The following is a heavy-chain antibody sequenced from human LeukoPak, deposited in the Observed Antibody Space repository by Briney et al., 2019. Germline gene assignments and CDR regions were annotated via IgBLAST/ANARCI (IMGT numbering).Heavy chain of an antibody. D-gene: IGHD2-15*01. CDR1: GYSFTSYW. V-gene: IGHV5-51*01. CDR2: TYPGDSDT. CDR3: ARLGSLVGYCSGGSCYDRRGPFDY. Sequence: GESLKISCKGSGYSFTSYWIGWVRQMPGKGPEWMGITYPGDSDTRYSPSFQGQVTISADKSISTAYLQWSSLKASDTAMYYCARLGSLVGYCSGGSCYDRRGPFDYWGQGTLVTVSS. J-gene: IGHJ4*02.